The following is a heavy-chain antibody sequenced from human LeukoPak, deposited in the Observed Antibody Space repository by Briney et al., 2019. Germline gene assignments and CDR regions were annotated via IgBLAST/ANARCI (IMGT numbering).Heavy chain of an antibody. V-gene: IGHV4-34*01. CDR3: ARRGHYYYGMDV. CDR2: INHSGST. Sequence: KSSETLSLTCAVYGGSFSGYYWSWIRQPPGKGLEWIGEINHSGSTNYNPSLKSRVTISVDTSKNQFSLKLSSVTAADTAVYYCARRGHYYYGMDVWGQGTTVTVSS. CDR1: GGSFSGYY. J-gene: IGHJ6*02.